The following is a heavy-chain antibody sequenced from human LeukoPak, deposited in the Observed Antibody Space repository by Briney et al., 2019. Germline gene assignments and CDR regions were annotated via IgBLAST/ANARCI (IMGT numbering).Heavy chain of an antibody. J-gene: IGHJ5*02. CDR3: ARAVTYYYGSVTYDWFDP. V-gene: IGHV3-21*01. Sequence: GGSLRLSCAASGFTLDNYNFNWVRQAPGKGLEWVASIRSYSSYIHYADSVKGRFTISRDNAKNTLYLQMNSLRAEDTAVYYCARAVTYYYGSVTYDWFDPWGQGTLVTVSS. D-gene: IGHD3-10*01. CDR2: IRSYSSYI. CDR1: GFTLDNYN.